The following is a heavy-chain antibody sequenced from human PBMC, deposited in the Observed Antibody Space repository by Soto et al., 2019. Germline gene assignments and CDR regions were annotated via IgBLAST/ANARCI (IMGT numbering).Heavy chain of an antibody. D-gene: IGHD2-2*01. CDR3: ARGIVVVPSRDGYYYYYGMDV. CDR2: IIPIFGTA. CDR1: GGTFSSYA. J-gene: IGHJ6*02. V-gene: IGHV1-69*06. Sequence: QVQLVQSGAEVKKPGSSVKVSCKASGGTFSSYAISWVRQAPGQGLEWMGGIIPIFGTANYAQKFQGRVTITADKSTSTAYMELSSLRSEDTAVYYCARGIVVVPSRDGYYYYYGMDVWGQGTTVTVSS.